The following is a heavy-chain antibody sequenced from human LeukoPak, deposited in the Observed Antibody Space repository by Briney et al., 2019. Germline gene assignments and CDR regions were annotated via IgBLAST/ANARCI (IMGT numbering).Heavy chain of an antibody. CDR3: ARRVVVVVAARHNWFDP. CDR2: IYHSGST. J-gene: IGHJ5*02. D-gene: IGHD2-15*01. Sequence: SETLSLTCTVSGYSISSGYYWGWIRQPPGKGLEWIGNIYHSGSTYYNPSLKSRVTISVDTSKNQFSLKLSSVTAADTAVYYCARRVVVVVAARHNWFDPWGQGTLVTVSS. CDR1: GYSISSGYY. V-gene: IGHV4-38-2*02.